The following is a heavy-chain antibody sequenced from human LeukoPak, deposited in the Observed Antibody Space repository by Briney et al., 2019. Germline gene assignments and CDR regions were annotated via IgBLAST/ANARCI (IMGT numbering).Heavy chain of an antibody. CDR2: IYPGDSDT. J-gene: IGHJ4*02. CDR3: ARVGAKDYFDY. Sequence: GESLKISCKGSGYSFPTYWIGWVRQLPGKGLEWMGIIYPGDSDTRYSPSFQGQVTISADKSISTAYLQWSSLKASDTAMYYCARVGAKDYFDYWGQGTLVTVSS. V-gene: IGHV5-51*01. D-gene: IGHD1-26*01. CDR1: GYSFPTYW.